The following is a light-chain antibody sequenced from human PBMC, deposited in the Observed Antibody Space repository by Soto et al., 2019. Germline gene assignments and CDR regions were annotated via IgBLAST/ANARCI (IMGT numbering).Light chain of an antibody. CDR2: AAS. CDR1: QSISSD. Sequence: DIQMTQSPSSLSASVGDRVTITCRASQSISSDLNWYQQKPGKAPKLLIYAASSLQSGVPSRFSGWGSGTDFTLTISTLQPEDFATYSCQQSYSTPWTFGQGTKVEIK. CDR3: QQSYSTPWT. J-gene: IGKJ1*01. V-gene: IGKV1-39*01.